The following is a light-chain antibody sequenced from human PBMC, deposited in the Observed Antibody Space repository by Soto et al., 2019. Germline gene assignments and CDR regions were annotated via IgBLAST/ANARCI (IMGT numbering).Light chain of an antibody. J-gene: IGLJ1*01. CDR2: EVI. V-gene: IGLV2-18*02. CDR1: SSDVGSYNR. Sequence: QSALTQPRSVSGSPGQSVTISCTGTSSDVGSYNRVSWYKQPPGAAPKLVIYEVIHRPSGVPDRFSGSKSGNTASLTISGLQAEDEADFYCYSYTSSSTYVFGTGTKVTVL. CDR3: YSYTSSSTYV.